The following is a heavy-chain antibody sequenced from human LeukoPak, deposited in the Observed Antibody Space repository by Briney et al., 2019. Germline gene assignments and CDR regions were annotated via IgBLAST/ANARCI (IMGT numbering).Heavy chain of an antibody. V-gene: IGHV3-33*01. CDR1: GFTFSSYG. CDR3: AREYIAAAGTFDY. D-gene: IGHD6-13*01. CDR2: VWYDGSNK. J-gene: IGHJ4*02. Sequence: GGSLRLSCAASGFTFSSYGMHWVRQAPGKGLEWVAVVWYDGSNKYYADSVKGRFTISRDNSKNTLYLQMNSLRAEDTAVYYCAREYIAAAGTFDYWGQGTLVIVSS.